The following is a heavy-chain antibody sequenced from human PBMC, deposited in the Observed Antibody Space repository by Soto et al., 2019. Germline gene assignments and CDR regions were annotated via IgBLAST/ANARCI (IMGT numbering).Heavy chain of an antibody. CDR3: AARNFEY. CDR2: INGDGAGT. CDR1: ECTFSNHG. Sequence: GRFMRLSYAASECTFSNHGLTWVRQAPGKGLEWVSLINGDGAGTYYADSVKGRFTISRDNSKNTLYLQMNSLRAEDKAVYYCAARNFEYWGQGTLVTVSS. J-gene: IGHJ4*02. V-gene: IGHV3-23*01.